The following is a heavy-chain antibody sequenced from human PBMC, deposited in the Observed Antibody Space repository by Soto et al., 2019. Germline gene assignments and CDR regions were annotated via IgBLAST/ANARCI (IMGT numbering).Heavy chain of an antibody. CDR3: ARASRLSSYYYYYMDV. D-gene: IGHD2-2*01. V-gene: IGHV4-31*03. CDR1: GGSISSGGYY. CDR2: IYYSGST. Sequence: QVQLQESGPGLVKPSQTLSLTCTVSGGSISSGGYYWSWIRQHPGKGLEWIGYIYYSGSTYYNPSLKSRVTISVDTSKNQFSLKLSSVTAADTAVYHCARASRLSSYYYYYMDVWGKGTTVTVSS. J-gene: IGHJ6*03.